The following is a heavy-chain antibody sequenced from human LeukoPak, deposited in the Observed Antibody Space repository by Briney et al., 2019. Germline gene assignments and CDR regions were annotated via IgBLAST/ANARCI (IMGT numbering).Heavy chain of an antibody. Sequence: GASVKVSCKASGYTFTSYGISWVRQAPGQGLEWMGWISAYNGNTNYAQKLQGRVTMTTDTSTSTAYMELRSLRSDDTAVYYCARTQGSDFWCGYPEYYFDYWGQGTLVTVSS. CDR2: ISAYNGNT. CDR1: GYTFTSYG. J-gene: IGHJ4*02. CDR3: ARTQGSDFWCGYPEYYFDY. D-gene: IGHD3-3*01. V-gene: IGHV1-18*01.